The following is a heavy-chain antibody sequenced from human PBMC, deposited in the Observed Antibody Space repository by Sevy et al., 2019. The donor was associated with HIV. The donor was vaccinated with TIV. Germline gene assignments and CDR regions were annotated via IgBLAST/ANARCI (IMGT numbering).Heavy chain of an antibody. D-gene: IGHD6-19*01. CDR3: ARESGYSSGWNLDNWFDP. Sequence: GGSLRLSCAASGFIFSSYGMHWVRQAPGKGLEWVAVIWHDGGNKDNEDSVKGRFTISRDNSKNTLYLQMNSLRAEDTAVYYCARESGYSSGWNLDNWFDPWGQGTLVTVSS. CDR2: IWHDGGNK. J-gene: IGHJ5*02. V-gene: IGHV3-33*01. CDR1: GFIFSSYG.